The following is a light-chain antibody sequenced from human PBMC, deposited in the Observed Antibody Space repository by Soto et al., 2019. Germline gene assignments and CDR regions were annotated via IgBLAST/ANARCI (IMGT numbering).Light chain of an antibody. CDR1: QSIHSW. CDR3: QHYNSYSEA. V-gene: IGKV1-5*03. J-gene: IGKJ1*01. CDR2: KAS. Sequence: DFQMTQSPSTLSASVGDRVTITCRASQSIHSWLAWYQLKPGRAPKLLMYKASTLETGVPSRFSGSGSGTEFTLTISSLQPDDFATYYCQHYNSYSEAFGQGTKVDIK.